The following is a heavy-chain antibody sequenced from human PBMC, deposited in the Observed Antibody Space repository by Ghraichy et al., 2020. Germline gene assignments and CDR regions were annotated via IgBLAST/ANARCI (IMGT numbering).Heavy chain of an antibody. CDR3: ARAFGNYGDPDS. Sequence: AVMWHDGSKQYYADSVKGRFTIYRDSSENTLSLEMNDLRADDTAVYYCARAFGNYGDPDSWGQGTLVTVSS. CDR2: MWHDGSKQ. J-gene: IGHJ4*02. V-gene: IGHV3-33*01. D-gene: IGHD4-17*01.